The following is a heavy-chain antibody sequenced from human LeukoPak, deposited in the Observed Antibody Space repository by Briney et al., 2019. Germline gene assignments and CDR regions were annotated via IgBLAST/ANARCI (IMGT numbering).Heavy chain of an antibody. Sequence: PVGSLRLSCAASGFTFSAFWMSWVRQAPGKGLEWVANIKQDGSETHYVDSVRGRFTISRDNAKNSLYLQMNSLRAEDTAVYYCAPSGAYSNFDHWGQGTLVTVSS. CDR1: GFTFSAFW. CDR2: IKQDGSET. D-gene: IGHD4-11*01. J-gene: IGHJ4*02. V-gene: IGHV3-7*01. CDR3: APSGAYSNFDH.